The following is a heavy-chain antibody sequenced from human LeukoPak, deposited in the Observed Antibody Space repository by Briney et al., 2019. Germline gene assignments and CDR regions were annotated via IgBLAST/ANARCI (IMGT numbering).Heavy chain of an antibody. D-gene: IGHD2-15*01. J-gene: IGHJ4*02. CDR3: ARDPWGYCSGGSCPSSLDY. Sequence: SVKVSCKASGGTFSSYAISWVRQAPGQGLEWMGRIIPIFGTANYAQKFQGRVTITTDESTSTAYMELSSLRSEDTAVYYCARDPWGYCSGGSCPSSLDYWGQGTLVTVSS. CDR2: IIPIFGTA. CDR1: GGTFSSYA. V-gene: IGHV1-69*05.